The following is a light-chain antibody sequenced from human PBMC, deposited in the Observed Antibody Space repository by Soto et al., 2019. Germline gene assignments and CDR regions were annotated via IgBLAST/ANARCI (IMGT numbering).Light chain of an antibody. CDR1: QTISSY. J-gene: IGKJ2*03. CDR3: QQYLSSPPYG. CDR2: DAS. V-gene: IGKV3-20*01. Sequence: EIVLTQSPGTLSLSPGERATLSCRASQTISSYLAWYQHKPGQAPRLLIYDASSRATGIPDRFSGSGSGTDFTLTISRLEPEDIAVYYCQQYLSSPPYGFGQGTKLEIK.